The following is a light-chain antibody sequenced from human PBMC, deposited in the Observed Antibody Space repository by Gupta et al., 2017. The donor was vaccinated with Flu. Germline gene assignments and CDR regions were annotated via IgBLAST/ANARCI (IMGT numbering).Light chain of an antibody. CDR2: GKN. CDR3: NSRDSSGNHVV. J-gene: IGLJ2*01. CDR1: SLRSYY. Sequence: QGDSLRSYYASGYQQKQGQAPVLVIYGKNNRPSGIQDRFSGSSSGNTASLTITGAQAEDEADYYCNSRDSSGNHVVFGGGTKLTVL. V-gene: IGLV3-19*01.